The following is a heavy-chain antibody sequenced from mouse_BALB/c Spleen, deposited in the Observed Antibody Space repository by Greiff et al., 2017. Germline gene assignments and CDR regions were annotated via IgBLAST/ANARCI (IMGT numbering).Heavy chain of an antibody. Sequence: EVQRVESGPSLVKPSQTLSLTCSVTGDSITSGYWNWIRKFPGNKLEYMGYISYSGSTYYNPSLKSRISITRDTSKNQYYLQLNSVTTEDTATYYCARWGYDSDGFAYWGQGTLVTVSA. D-gene: IGHD2-4*01. CDR3: ARWGYDSDGFAY. J-gene: IGHJ3*01. CDR2: ISYSGST. V-gene: IGHV3-8*02. CDR1: GDSITSGY.